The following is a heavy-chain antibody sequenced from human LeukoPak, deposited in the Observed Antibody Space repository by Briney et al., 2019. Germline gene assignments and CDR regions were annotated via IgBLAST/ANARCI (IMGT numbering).Heavy chain of an antibody. Sequence: SGGSLRLSCVASGFTFSSYNMHWVRQAPGKGPEWVAVISYDGSNKYYADSVKGRSTISRDNSKNTLYLQVNSLRPEDTAVYYCGRDTVGYGGAFDIWGQGTMVTVSS. V-gene: IGHV3-30-3*01. CDR1: GFTFSSYN. J-gene: IGHJ3*02. CDR3: GRDTVGYGGAFDI. D-gene: IGHD5-18*01. CDR2: ISYDGSNK.